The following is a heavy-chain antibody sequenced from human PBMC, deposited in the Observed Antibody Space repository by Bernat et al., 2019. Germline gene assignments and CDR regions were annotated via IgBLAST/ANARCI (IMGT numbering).Heavy chain of an antibody. J-gene: IGHJ4*02. V-gene: IGHV1-2*06. CDR2: INPNSGGT. Sequence: QVQLVQSGAEVKKPGASVKVSCKASGYTFTGYYMHWVRQAPGQGLEWMGRINPNSGGTNYAQKFQGRVTMTRNTSVSTAYVELSRLRSDDTAVYYCARGDYDFWSGSRGSNWGQGTLVTISS. CDR1: GYTFTGYY. D-gene: IGHD3-3*01. CDR3: ARGDYDFWSGSRGSN.